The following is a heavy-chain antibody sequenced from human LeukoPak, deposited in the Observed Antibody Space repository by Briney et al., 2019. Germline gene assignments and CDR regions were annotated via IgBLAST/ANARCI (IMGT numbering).Heavy chain of an antibody. J-gene: IGHJ5*02. CDR2: IYYTGST. CDR1: GGSIRSSGHY. D-gene: IGHD5-12*01. V-gene: IGHV4-31*03. Sequence: SETLSLTCTVSGGSIRSSGHYWSWIRQHPGKGLEWLGYIYYTGSTYYNPSLKSRLIISVDTSTNQFSLKLSSVTAADTAVYHCARGYGPFDPWGQGTLVTVSS. CDR3: ARGYGPFDP.